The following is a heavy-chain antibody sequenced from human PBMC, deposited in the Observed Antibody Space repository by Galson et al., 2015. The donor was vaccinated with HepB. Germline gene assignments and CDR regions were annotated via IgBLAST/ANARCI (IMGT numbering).Heavy chain of an antibody. CDR3: ARVAGTIYYYGMDV. D-gene: IGHD2-15*01. Sequence: CAISGDSVSSNSAAWYWIRQSPSRGLEWLGRTYYRAKWYNDYAVSVRGRITINPATSKNQFSLHLNFVTPEDTAVYYCARVAGTIYYYGMDVWGQGTTVTVSS. CDR1: GDSVSSNSAA. J-gene: IGHJ6*02. CDR2: TYYRAKWYN. V-gene: IGHV6-1*01.